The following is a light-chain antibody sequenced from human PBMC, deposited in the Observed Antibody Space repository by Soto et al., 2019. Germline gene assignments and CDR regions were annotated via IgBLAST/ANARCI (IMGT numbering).Light chain of an antibody. CDR3: QHYKSYSEA. CDR2: AAS. J-gene: IGKJ1*01. V-gene: IGKV1-39*01. Sequence: EIEMTQSPSCLSSSVADRFTITCRASQSISSYLNWYQQKPGKAPKLLIYAASSLQSGVPSRFSGSGSGTEFTLTISSLQPDDFATYYCQHYKSYSEAFGQGTKV. CDR1: QSISSY.